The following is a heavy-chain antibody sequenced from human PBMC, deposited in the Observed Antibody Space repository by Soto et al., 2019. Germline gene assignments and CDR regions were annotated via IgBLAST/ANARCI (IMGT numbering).Heavy chain of an antibody. D-gene: IGHD3-22*01. V-gene: IGHV4-30-2*01. CDR3: ASATKYYYDSSGDAFDI. Sequence: QLQLQESGSGLVKPSQTLSLTCAVSGGSISSGGYSWSWIRQPPGKGLEWIGYIYHSGSTYYNPSLKSRVTISVDRSKNQVSLKLSSVTAADTAVYYCASATKYYYDSSGDAFDIWGQGTMVTVSS. CDR1: GGSISSGGYS. CDR2: IYHSGST. J-gene: IGHJ3*02.